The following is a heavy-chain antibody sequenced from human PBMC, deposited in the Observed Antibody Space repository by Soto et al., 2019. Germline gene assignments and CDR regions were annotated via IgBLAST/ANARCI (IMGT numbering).Heavy chain of an antibody. D-gene: IGHD3-10*01. CDR2: IYYSGST. CDR3: ARGVTMVRGVIHTPYFDY. Sequence: QVQLQESGPGLVKPSQTLSLTCTVSGGSISSGGYYWSWIRQHPGKGLEWIGYIYYSGSTYYNPSLKSRVTIAVDTSQNQFSLKLSSVTAADTAVYYCARGVTMVRGVIHTPYFDYWGQGTLVTVSS. V-gene: IGHV4-31*03. J-gene: IGHJ4*02. CDR1: GGSISSGGYY.